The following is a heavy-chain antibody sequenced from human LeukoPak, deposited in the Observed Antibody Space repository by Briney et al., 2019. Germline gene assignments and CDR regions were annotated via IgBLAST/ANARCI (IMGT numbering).Heavy chain of an antibody. CDR2: ISADGGST. V-gene: IGHV3-23*01. Sequence: GGSLRLSCAASGFTLGSDAMSWVLQAPGKGPEWVSAISADGGSTYYTDSVKGRFSISRDTSKNTLYLQMNSLRVEDTAVYYCAISSYGSGPYCYGMDVWGQGTTVTVSS. J-gene: IGHJ6*02. CDR3: AISSYGSGPYCYGMDV. D-gene: IGHD3-10*01. CDR1: GFTLGSDA.